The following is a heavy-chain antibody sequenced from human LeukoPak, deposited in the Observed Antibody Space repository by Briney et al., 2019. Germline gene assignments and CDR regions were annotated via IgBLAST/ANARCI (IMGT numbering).Heavy chain of an antibody. CDR3: AKGGGLTGRKAYTFDI. Sequence: PGGSLRLSCAASGFTFSSYAMSWVRQAPGKGLEWVSAISGSGGSTYYADSVKGRFTISRDNSKNTLYLQMNSLRAEDTAVYYCAKGGGLTGRKAYTFDIWGQGTMVTVSS. CDR1: GFTFSSYA. J-gene: IGHJ3*02. CDR2: ISGSGGST. V-gene: IGHV3-23*01. D-gene: IGHD1-20*01.